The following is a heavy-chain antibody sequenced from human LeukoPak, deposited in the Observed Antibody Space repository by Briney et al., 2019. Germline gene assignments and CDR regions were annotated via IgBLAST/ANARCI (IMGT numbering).Heavy chain of an antibody. D-gene: IGHD3-3*01. V-gene: IGHV3-30*02. Sequence: GGSLRLSCAASGFTFSDYGIHWVRQAPGRGLEWVAFIRFDGSDQYYADSVKGRFTISRDNSKNKLFLQMNSLRPDDTAVYYCARGGGYDFPSDYWGQGTLVTVSS. CDR3: ARGGGYDFPSDY. CDR1: GFTFSDYG. CDR2: IRFDGSDQ. J-gene: IGHJ4*02.